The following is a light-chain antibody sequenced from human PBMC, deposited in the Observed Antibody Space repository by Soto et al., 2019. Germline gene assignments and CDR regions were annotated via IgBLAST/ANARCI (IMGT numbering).Light chain of an antibody. V-gene: IGLV1-40*01. CDR2: GNS. CDR3: PSYATSLSAYV. J-gene: IGLJ1*01. Sequence: QSALTQPPSVSGAPGQRVTISCTGSSSNIGAGYDVHWYQQLPGTAPKLLIYGNSNRPSGVPDRFSGSKSGTSASLAITGLQAEDEADYYCPSYATSLSAYVFGTGPNVTVL. CDR1: SSNIGAGYD.